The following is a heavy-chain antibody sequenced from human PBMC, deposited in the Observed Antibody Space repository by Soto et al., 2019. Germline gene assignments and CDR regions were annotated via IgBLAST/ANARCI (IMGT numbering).Heavy chain of an antibody. CDR1: GGSISSSSYY. CDR2: IYYSGST. CDR3: ARQGGYFDSGYYMDV. Sequence: PSETLSLTCTVSGGSISSSSYYWGWIRQPPGKGLEWIGSIYYSGSTYYNPSLKSRVTISVDTSKNQFSLKLSSVTAADTAVYYCARQGGYFDSGYYMDVWGKGTTVTVSS. V-gene: IGHV4-39*01. J-gene: IGHJ6*03. D-gene: IGHD3-10*01.